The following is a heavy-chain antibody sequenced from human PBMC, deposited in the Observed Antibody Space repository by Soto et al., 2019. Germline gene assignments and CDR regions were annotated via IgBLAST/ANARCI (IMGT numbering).Heavy chain of an antibody. Sequence: QVQLVQSGAEVKKPGASVKVSCKASGYTFTSYGISWVRQAPGQWLEWMVWLSAYNGNTKCAQKLQGRVTMTTDTSTTTVYMELMSLRSNDTAVYYCARASSGYPGIWGQGTMVTVSS. CDR1: GYTFTSYG. CDR3: ARASSGYPGI. CDR2: LSAYNGNT. D-gene: IGHD3-22*01. V-gene: IGHV1-18*01. J-gene: IGHJ3*02.